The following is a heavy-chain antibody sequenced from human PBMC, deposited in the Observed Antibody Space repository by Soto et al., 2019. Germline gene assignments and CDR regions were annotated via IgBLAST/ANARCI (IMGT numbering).Heavy chain of an antibody. CDR1: GFTFSSYA. CDR3: AKGRQKGELLWFGELFPLVDY. CDR2: ISGSGGST. V-gene: IGHV3-23*01. Sequence: GGSLRLSCAASGFTFSSYAMSWVRQAPGKGLEWVSAISGSGGSTYYADSVKGRFTISRDNSKNMLYLQMNSLRAEDTAVYYCAKGRQKGELLWFGELFPLVDYWGQGTLVTVSS. J-gene: IGHJ4*02. D-gene: IGHD3-10*01.